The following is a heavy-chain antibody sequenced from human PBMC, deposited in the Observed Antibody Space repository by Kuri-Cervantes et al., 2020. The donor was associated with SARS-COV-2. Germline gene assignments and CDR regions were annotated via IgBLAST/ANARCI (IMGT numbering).Heavy chain of an antibody. D-gene: IGHD1-26*01. J-gene: IGHJ6*03. Sequence: GESLKISCATSGFTFSSYPMSWVRQAPGKGLDWVSTISGGGGSTYYADSVKGRFTISRDNSKNTLYLQMNSLRAEDTAVYYCAKGGSVVGATIYYYYYMDVWGKGTTVTVSS. V-gene: IGHV3-23*01. CDR3: AKGGSVVGATIYYYYYMDV. CDR1: GFTFSSYP. CDR2: ISGGGGST.